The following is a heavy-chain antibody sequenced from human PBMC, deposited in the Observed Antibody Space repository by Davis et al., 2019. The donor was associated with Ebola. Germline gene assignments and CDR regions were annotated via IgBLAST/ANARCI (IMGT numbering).Heavy chain of an antibody. J-gene: IGHJ4*02. CDR1: GYSFTSYW. D-gene: IGHD1-26*01. CDR3: ARQGGGSGRLTSFDY. Sequence: GESLKISCKGSGYSFTSYWIGWVRQMPGKGPAWMGIIYPGDSDTRYSPSFQGQVTISADKYISTAYLQWSSLKASDTAMYYCARQGGGSGRLTSFDYWAQGTLVTVSS. V-gene: IGHV5-51*01. CDR2: IYPGDSDT.